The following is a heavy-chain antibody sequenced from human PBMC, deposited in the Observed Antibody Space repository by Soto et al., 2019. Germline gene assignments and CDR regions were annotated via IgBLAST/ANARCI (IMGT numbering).Heavy chain of an antibody. J-gene: IGHJ6*02. V-gene: IGHV4-30-4*01. D-gene: IGHD2-15*01. CDR1: GGSISSGDYY. Sequence: SETLSLTCTVSGGSISSGDYYWSWIRQPPGKGLEWIGYIYYSGSTYYNPSLKSRVTISVDTSKNQFSLKLSSVTAADTAVYYCASQNGGYCSGGSCYHTTYYYYGTGVWGQGTTVTVSS. CDR2: IYYSGST. CDR3: ASQNGGYCSGGSCYHTTYYYYGTGV.